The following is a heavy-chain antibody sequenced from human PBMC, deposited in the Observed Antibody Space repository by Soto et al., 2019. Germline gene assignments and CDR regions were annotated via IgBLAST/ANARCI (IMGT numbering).Heavy chain of an antibody. CDR3: ARGSRSGIYSGYSHGMDV. J-gene: IGHJ6*02. CDR2: INPNSGGT. V-gene: IGHV1-2*02. CDR1: GYTFTGYY. D-gene: IGHD5-12*01. Sequence: QVQLVQSGAEVKKPGASVKFSCKASGYTFTGYYMHWVRQAPGQGLEWMGWINPNSGGTNYAQKFQGRVTMTRDTSLSTAYMELSRLRSDDTAVYYCARGSRSGIYSGYSHGMDVWGQGTTVTVSS.